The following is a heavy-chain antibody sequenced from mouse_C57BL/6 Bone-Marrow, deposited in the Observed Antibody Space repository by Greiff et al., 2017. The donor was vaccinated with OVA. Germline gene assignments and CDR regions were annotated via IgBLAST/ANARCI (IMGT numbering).Heavy chain of an antibody. CDR1: GFTFSDYG. J-gene: IGHJ1*03. CDR3: ARISYWYFDV. Sequence: EVKLVESGGGLVKPGGSLKLSCAASGFTFSDYGMHWVRQAPEQGLEWVAYISSGSSTINYADTVKGRFTISRANAENTLFLHMTSLRSEDTAMDYCARISYWYFDVWGTGTTVTVSS. CDR2: ISSGSSTI. V-gene: IGHV5-17*01.